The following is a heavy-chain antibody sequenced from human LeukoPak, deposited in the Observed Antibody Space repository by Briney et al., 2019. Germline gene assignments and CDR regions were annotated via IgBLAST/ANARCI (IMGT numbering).Heavy chain of an antibody. Sequence: SVKVSCKASGGTFSSYAISWVRQAPGQGLEWMGRIIPILGIANYAQKFQGRVTITADKSTSTAYMELSSLRSEDTAVYYCARDYYGPEGWFDPWGQGTLVTVSS. CDR1: GGTFSSYA. V-gene: IGHV1-69*04. D-gene: IGHD3-10*01. CDR3: ARDYYGPEGWFDP. J-gene: IGHJ5*02. CDR2: IIPILGIA.